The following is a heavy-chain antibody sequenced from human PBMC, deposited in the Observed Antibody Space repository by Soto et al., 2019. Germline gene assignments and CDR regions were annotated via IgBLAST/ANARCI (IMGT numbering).Heavy chain of an antibody. Sequence: PSETLSLTCTVSGASISRFYWPWIRQPPGKGLEWMGYIYYSGTTTNYNPSLKSRVTLSVDTSKNQFSLKLSSVTAADTAVYYCARLGGSYAVPHFDYWGQGTLVTVSS. CDR3: ARLGGSYAVPHFDY. J-gene: IGHJ4*02. D-gene: IGHD1-26*01. V-gene: IGHV4-59*08. CDR2: IYYSGTTT. CDR1: GASISRFY.